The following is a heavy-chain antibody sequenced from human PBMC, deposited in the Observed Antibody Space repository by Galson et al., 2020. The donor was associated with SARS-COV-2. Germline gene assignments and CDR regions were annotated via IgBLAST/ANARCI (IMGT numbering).Heavy chain of an antibody. D-gene: IGHD2-2*01. CDR3: ARLLGYCSSTSCYGPFDY. Sequence: GESLKISCAASGFTVSSNYMSWVRQPPGKGLEWVSVIYSGGSTYYVDSVKGRFTISRDNSKNTLYLQMNSLRAEDTAVYYCARLLGYCSSTSCYGPFDYWGQGTLVTVSS. CDR1: GFTVSSNY. J-gene: IGHJ4*02. V-gene: IGHV3-53*01. CDR2: IYSGGST.